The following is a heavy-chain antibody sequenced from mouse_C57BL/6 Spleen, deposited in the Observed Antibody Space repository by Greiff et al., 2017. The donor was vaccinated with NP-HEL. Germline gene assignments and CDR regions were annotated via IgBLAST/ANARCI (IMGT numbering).Heavy chain of an antibody. CDR1: GFSLSTFGMG. V-gene: IGHV8-8*01. CDR2: IWWDDDK. Sequence: QVTLKESGPGILQPSQTLSLTCSFSGFSLSTFGMGVGWIRQPSGKGLEWLAHIWWDDDKYYNPALKSRLTISKDTSKNQVFLKIANVDTADTATYYCARFQDYYGSSHYAMDYWGQGTSVTVSS. D-gene: IGHD1-1*01. CDR3: ARFQDYYGSSHYAMDY. J-gene: IGHJ4*01.